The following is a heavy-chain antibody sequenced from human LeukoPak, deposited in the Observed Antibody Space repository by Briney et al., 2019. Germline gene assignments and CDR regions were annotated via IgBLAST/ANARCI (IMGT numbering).Heavy chain of an antibody. CDR3: ARQYSGSSAWFDP. V-gene: IGHV1-3*01. CDR2: INAGNGNT. J-gene: IGHJ5*02. CDR1: GYTFAIYA. Sequence: ASVKVSCTASGYTFAIYAMHWVRQAPGQRLEWMGWINAGNGNTKYSQKFQGSVTITRDTSASTAYSELSSLRSEDTAVYYCARQYSGSSAWFDPWGQGTLVTVSS. D-gene: IGHD1-26*01.